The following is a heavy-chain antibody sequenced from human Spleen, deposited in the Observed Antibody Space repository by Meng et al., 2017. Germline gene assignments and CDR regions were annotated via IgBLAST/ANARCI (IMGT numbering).Heavy chain of an antibody. D-gene: IGHD2-15*01. V-gene: IGHV5-51*01. CDR1: GYTFSTYW. CDR2: INPRDSDT. Sequence: GESLKISCKGSGYTFSTYWIGWVRQMPGKGPEWMGIINPRDSDTRYSPSFQGQVTISADKSISTTYLQWSSLKASDTAMYYCARAMSQGYCSGGSCYWNPDYWGQGTLVTVSS. J-gene: IGHJ4*02. CDR3: ARAMSQGYCSGGSCYWNPDY.